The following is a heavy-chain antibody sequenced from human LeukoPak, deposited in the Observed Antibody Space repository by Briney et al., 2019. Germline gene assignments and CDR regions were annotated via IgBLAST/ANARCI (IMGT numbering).Heavy chain of an antibody. J-gene: IGHJ4*02. CDR1: GFTFSSYE. CDR2: ISSSGSTI. V-gene: IGHV3-48*03. Sequence: GGSLRLSCAASGFTFSSYEMNWVRQAPGKGLEWVSYISSSGSTIYYADSVKGRFTISRDNAKNSLYLQMNSLRAEDTVVYYCARTAFDDSRWGQGTLVTVSS. D-gene: IGHD3-16*01. CDR3: ARTAFDDSR.